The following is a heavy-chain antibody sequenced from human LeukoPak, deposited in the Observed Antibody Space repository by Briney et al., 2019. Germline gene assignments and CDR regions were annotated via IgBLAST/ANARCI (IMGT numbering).Heavy chain of an antibody. CDR2: ISSSGSTI. Sequence: SGGTLRLSCAASGSTFSNFGMNWVRQAPGKGLEWVSYISSSGSTIYYADSVKGRFTISRDNAKNSLYLQMNSLRAEDTAVYYCTGFPDYDILTGLFDYWGQGTLVTVSS. CDR3: TGFPDYDILTGLFDY. CDR1: GSTFSNFG. V-gene: IGHV3-48*04. D-gene: IGHD3-9*01. J-gene: IGHJ4*02.